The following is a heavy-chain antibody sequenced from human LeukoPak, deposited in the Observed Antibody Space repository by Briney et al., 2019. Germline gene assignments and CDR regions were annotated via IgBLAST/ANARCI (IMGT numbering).Heavy chain of an antibody. CDR1: GYTFTSYG. CDR2: ISAYNGNT. J-gene: IGHJ6*03. CDR3: ARLKGYDSSGYFGIYYYYYMDV. D-gene: IGHD3-22*01. Sequence: ASVKVSCKASGYTFTSYGISWVRQAPGQGLEWMGWISAYNGNTNYAQKLQGRVTMTTDTSTSTAYMELRSLRSDDTAVYYCARLKGYDSSGYFGIYYYYYMDVWGKGTTVTVSS. V-gene: IGHV1-18*01.